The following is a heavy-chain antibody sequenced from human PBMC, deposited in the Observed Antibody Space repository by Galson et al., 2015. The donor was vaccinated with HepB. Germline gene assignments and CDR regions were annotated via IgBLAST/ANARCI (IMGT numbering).Heavy chain of an antibody. CDR3: ARGARNYYGMDV. V-gene: IGHV1-2*05. Sequence: SVKVSCKASGFTFTGYYMHWVRQAPGQGLEWIGRINPNSGGTNYAQKFQGRLTMTRDTSISTAYLELSRLRSDDTVVYYCARGARNYYGMDVWGQGTTVTVSS. CDR2: INPNSGGT. CDR1: GFTFTGYY. J-gene: IGHJ6*02.